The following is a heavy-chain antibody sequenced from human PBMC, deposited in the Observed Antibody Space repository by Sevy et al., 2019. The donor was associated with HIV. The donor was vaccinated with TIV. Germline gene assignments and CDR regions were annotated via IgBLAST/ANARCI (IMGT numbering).Heavy chain of an antibody. Sequence: GGSLRLSCAASGFTFSNGWMSWVRQAPGKGLEWVGRIKSKTDGGTTDYAAPMKGRFTISRDDSKNTVYLQMNSLKSEDKAGYYWATEGLYCSGSTCYTEGFDDWGQGTLVTVS. CDR1: GFTFSNGW. CDR2: IKSKTDGGTT. V-gene: IGHV3-15*01. J-gene: IGHJ4*02. CDR3: ATEGLYCSGSTCYTEGFDD. D-gene: IGHD2-15*01.